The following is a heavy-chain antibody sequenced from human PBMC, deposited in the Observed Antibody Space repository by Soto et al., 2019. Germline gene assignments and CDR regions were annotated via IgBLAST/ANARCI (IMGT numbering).Heavy chain of an antibody. Sequence: PSETLSLTCTVSRGSISSGTNYWAWIRQPPGKGLEWIANIYYSGSTFYNPSLKSRVTISLDTSKNQFSLRSEDTAVYYCARDPKWRPIAAAGGGWFDPWGQGTLVTVSS. J-gene: IGHJ5*02. D-gene: IGHD6-13*01. CDR1: RGSISSGTNY. V-gene: IGHV4-39*02. CDR2: IYYSGST. CDR3: ARDPKWRPIAAAGGGWFDP.